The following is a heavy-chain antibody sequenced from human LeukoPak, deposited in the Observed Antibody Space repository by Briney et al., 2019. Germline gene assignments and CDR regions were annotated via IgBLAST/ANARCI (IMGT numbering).Heavy chain of an antibody. CDR2: ISSSRSLM. CDR3: ARHNQGSPDY. V-gene: IGHV3-48*01. Sequence: GGSLRLSCVASGFIFSYYDMDWVRQAPGKGLEWISYISSSRSLMYYADSVLGRFTVSRDNAENTLYLQMNSQRGDDTAVYYCARHNQGSPDYWGQGTLVTVSS. J-gene: IGHJ4*02. CDR1: GFIFSYYD.